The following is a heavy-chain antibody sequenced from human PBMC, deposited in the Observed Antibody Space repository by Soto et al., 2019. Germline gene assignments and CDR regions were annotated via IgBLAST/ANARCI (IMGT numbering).Heavy chain of an antibody. J-gene: IGHJ5*02. CDR2: IYHSGST. D-gene: IGHD3-3*01. CDR3: ARKITIFGVVKTPSNWFDP. CDR1: GGSISSGGYS. Sequence: PSETLSLTCAVSGGSISSGGYSWSWIRQPPGKGLEWIGYIYHSGSTYYNPSLKSRVTISVDTSKNQFSLKLSSVTAADTAVYYCARKITIFGVVKTPSNWFDPWGQGTLVTVSS. V-gene: IGHV4-30-2*05.